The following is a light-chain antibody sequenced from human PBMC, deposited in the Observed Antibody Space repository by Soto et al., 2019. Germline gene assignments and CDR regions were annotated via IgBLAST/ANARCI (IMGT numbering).Light chain of an antibody. J-gene: IGLJ2*01. Sequence: QSVLTQPPSVSGAPGQRVTISCTGSSSNIGGGYDVHWYQQLPGTAPKLLIYNNGNRPSGVPDRFSGSKSGTSASLAITGLQAEDEADYYCQSYDSSLGGSVFGGGTKVTVL. CDR1: SSNIGGGYD. CDR3: QSYDSSLGGSV. CDR2: NNG. V-gene: IGLV1-40*01.